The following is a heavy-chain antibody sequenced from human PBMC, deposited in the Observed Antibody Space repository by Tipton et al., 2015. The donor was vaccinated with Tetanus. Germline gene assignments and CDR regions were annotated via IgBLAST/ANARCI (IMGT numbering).Heavy chain of an antibody. CDR1: GGSINSVNYY. J-gene: IGHJ3*02. V-gene: IGHV4-61*01. D-gene: IGHD1-26*01. CDR3: ARDFREGATTTLGNDVFGI. CDR2: VFHSGST. Sequence: GLVKPSETLSLTCTVSGGSINSVNYYWSWIRQPPGKGLEWIGYVFHSGSTKYNPSLKSRVTISVDTSKNQFSLKVSSVTAADTAVYYCARDFREGATTTLGNDVFGIWGQGTMVTVS.